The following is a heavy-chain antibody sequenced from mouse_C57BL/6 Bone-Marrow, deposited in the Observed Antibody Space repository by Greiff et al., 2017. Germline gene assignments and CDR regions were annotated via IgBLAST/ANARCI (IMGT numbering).Heavy chain of an antibody. J-gene: IGHJ2*01. Sequence: QVQLQQSGAELVKPGASVKISCKASGYAFSSYWMNWVKQRPGKGLEWIGQIYPGDGDTNYNGKFKGKATLTADKSSSTAYMQLSSLTSEDSAVYFCARGDYGRPSFDYWGQGTTLTVSS. CDR3: ARGDYGRPSFDY. CDR1: GYAFSSYW. V-gene: IGHV1-80*01. D-gene: IGHD1-1*01. CDR2: IYPGDGDT.